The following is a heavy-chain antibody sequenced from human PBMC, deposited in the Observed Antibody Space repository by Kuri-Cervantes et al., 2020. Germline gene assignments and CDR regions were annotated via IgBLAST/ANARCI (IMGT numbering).Heavy chain of an antibody. CDR3: ARGTTIFGVVIIPFDY. CDR2: ISSSSSTI. D-gene: IGHD3-3*01. Sequence: GESLKISCPASEFTFSSYSMNWVRQAPGKGLEWVSYISSSSSTIYYADSVKGRFTISRDNAKNSLYLQMNSLRAEDTDVYYSARGTTIFGVVIIPFDYWVQGTLVTVSS. V-gene: IGHV3-48*04. J-gene: IGHJ4*02. CDR1: EFTFSSYS.